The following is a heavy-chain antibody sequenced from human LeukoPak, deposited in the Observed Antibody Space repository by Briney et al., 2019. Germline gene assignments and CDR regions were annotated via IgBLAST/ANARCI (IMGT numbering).Heavy chain of an antibody. J-gene: IGHJ3*02. D-gene: IGHD2-15*01. CDR1: VGTFSSYA. CDR2: VIPIFGTA. V-gene: IGHV1-69*13. Sequence: SVKVSCKASVGTFSSYAISWVRPAPGQGLEWVGGVIPIFGTANYAQKFQGSVTITADESTSTAYMELSRLRSEDTAVYYCATHYEGMVVADARWSEYGAFDIWGQGTMVTVSS. CDR3: ATHYEGMVVADARWSEYGAFDI.